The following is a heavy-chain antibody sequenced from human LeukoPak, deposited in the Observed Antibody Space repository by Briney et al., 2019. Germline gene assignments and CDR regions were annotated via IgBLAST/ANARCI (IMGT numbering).Heavy chain of an antibody. CDR3: ARGTGGYQLLLYY. V-gene: IGHV4-34*01. CDR2: INHSGST. CDR1: GGSFSGYY. D-gene: IGHD2-2*01. Sequence: SETLSLTCAVDGGSFSGYYWSWIRQPPGKGLEWIGEINHSGSTDYNPSLKSRVTISVDTSKNQFSLKLSSVTAADTAVYYCARGTGGYQLLLYYWGQGTLVTVSS. J-gene: IGHJ4*02.